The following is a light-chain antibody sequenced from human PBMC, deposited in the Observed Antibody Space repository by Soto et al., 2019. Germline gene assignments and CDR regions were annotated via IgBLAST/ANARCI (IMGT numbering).Light chain of an antibody. Sequence: EVVMTQSPATLSVSPGERATLSCRASHSLKNNLAWYQQKPGQAPRLLIYSASTRATGVPARFSGSGFGTEFTLPISSLQSEDFAVYYCQHYNQWPLTFGGGTNVETK. CDR2: SAS. J-gene: IGKJ4*01. CDR1: HSLKNN. CDR3: QHYNQWPLT. V-gene: IGKV3-15*01.